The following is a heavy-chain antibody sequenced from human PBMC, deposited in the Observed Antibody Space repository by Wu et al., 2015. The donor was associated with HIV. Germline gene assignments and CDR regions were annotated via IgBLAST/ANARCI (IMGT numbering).Heavy chain of an antibody. CDR1: GGSFSGYY. J-gene: IGHJ6*03. CDR2: INHSGST. D-gene: IGHD5/OR15-5a*01. Sequence: QVQLQQWGAGLLKPSETLSLTCAVYGGSFSGYYWSWIRQPPGKGLQWIGEINHSGSTSYNPSLKSRVTISVDTSKNQFSLKLRSVTAADTALYYCARASVLRSPGAYYYYYMDVWGKGTTLIVSS. V-gene: IGHV4-34*01. CDR3: ARASVLRSPGAYYYYYMDV.